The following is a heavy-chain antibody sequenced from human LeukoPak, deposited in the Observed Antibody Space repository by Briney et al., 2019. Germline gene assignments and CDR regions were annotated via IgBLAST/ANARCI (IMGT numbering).Heavy chain of an antibody. CDR3: ARRGGYSGYDEGDAFDI. CDR1: GDSFTSYW. Sequence: GESLKISCKGSGDSFTSYWLAWVRQMPGKGLEWMGIIYPGDSDTRYSLSFQGQVTISADKSISTAYLQWSSLKASDTAMYYCARRGGYSGYDEGDAFDIWGQGTMVTVSS. J-gene: IGHJ3*02. CDR2: IYPGDSDT. V-gene: IGHV5-51*01. D-gene: IGHD5-12*01.